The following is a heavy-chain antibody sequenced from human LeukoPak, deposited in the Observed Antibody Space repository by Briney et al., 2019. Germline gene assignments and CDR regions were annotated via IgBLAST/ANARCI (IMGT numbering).Heavy chain of an antibody. J-gene: IGHJ4*02. CDR2: INPNSGGT. V-gene: IGHV1-2*02. Sequence: GASVKVSCKASGYTFTGYYMHWVRQAPGQGLEWMGWINPNSGGTNYAQKFQGRVTMTRDTSISTAYMELSRLKSDDTAVYYCARGRMGEHQLVSVIDYWGQGTLVTVSS. D-gene: IGHD6-13*01. CDR3: ARGRMGEHQLVSVIDY. CDR1: GYTFTGYY.